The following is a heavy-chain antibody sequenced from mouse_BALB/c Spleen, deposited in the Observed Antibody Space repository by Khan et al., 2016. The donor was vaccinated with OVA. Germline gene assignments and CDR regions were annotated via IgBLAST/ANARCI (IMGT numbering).Heavy chain of an antibody. CDR2: IRLKSNNYAT. CDR3: TRIGNYDFDC. Sequence: EVKLEVSGGGLVQPGGSMKLSCVASGFTFSNFWMNWVRQSPEKGLEWVAEIRLKSNNYATHYAESVKGRFTISRDDSKSGVYLQMNNLRAEDTGIYYCTRIGNYDFDCWGQGTTLTVSS. CDR1: GFTFSNFW. D-gene: IGHD2-1*01. V-gene: IGHV6-6*02. J-gene: IGHJ2*01.